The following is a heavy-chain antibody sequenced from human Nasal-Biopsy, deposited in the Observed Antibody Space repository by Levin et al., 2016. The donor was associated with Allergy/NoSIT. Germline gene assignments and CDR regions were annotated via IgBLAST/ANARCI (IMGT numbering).Heavy chain of an antibody. CDR2: ISYDGNND. CDR1: GFIFSNNA. CDR3: ARGAPHVVLAPVQYGLDV. J-gene: IGHJ6*02. V-gene: IGHV3-30*09. D-gene: IGHD2-2*01. Sequence: GGSLRLSCAVSGFIFSNNALHWVRQAPGKGLEWVAVISYDGNNDYYADSMKGRFAISRDNSKNTLYLQMNGLRGDDTAVYYCARGAPHVVLAPVQYGLDVWGQGTTVTVSS.